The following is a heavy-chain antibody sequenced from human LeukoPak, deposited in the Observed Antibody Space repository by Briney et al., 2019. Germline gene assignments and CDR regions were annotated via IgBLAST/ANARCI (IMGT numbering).Heavy chain of an antibody. CDR2: ISYSGST. Sequence: SETLSLTCTVSSGSIRSKTYYWDWIRQPPGKGLEWIGSISYSGSTYYTPSLKSRVTISGDTSENQFSLKLSSVTAADTAVYYCARRYDWNYVYFDYWGQGTLVTVSS. V-gene: IGHV4-39*01. D-gene: IGHD1-7*01. CDR1: SGSIRSKTYY. CDR3: ARRYDWNYVYFDY. J-gene: IGHJ4*02.